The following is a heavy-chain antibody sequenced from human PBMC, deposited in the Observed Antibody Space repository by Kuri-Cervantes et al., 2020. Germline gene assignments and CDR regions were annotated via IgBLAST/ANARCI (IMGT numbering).Heavy chain of an antibody. D-gene: IGHD6-19*01. V-gene: IGHV4-34*01. Sequence: SETLSLTCAVYGGSFSGNYWTWIRQPPGKGLEWIGEIKHSGSTNYNPSLKSRVTISVDTSKNQFSLRLSSVTAADTAVYYCAREVAVARGAFDIWGQGTMVTVSS. CDR1: GGSFSGNY. J-gene: IGHJ3*02. CDR2: IKHSGST. CDR3: AREVAVARGAFDI.